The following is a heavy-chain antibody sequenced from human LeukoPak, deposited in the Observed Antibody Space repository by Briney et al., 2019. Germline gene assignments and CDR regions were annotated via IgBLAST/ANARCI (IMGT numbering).Heavy chain of an antibody. J-gene: IGHJ4*02. Sequence: GGSLRLSCAAFGFTFSSYAMYWVRQAPGKGLEWVAVVSYDGSNKYYADSVKGRFTISRDNSKNTLYLQMNSLRAEDTAVYYCARAERWSLLPPGDYWGQGTLVTVSS. CDR1: GFTFSSYA. CDR2: VSYDGSNK. V-gene: IGHV3-30-3*01. CDR3: ARAERWSLLPPGDY. D-gene: IGHD2-15*01.